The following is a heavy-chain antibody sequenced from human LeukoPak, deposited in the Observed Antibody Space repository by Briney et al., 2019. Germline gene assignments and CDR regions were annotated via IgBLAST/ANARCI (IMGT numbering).Heavy chain of an antibody. J-gene: IGHJ4*02. Sequence: SETLSLTCTVSGGSISSYYWSWIRQPPGKGLEWIGYIYYSGSTNYNPSLKSRVTISVDTSKNQFSLKLSSVTAADTAVYYCARATHSIAVAGDDYWGQGTLVTVSS. CDR3: ARATHSIAVAGDDY. D-gene: IGHD6-19*01. CDR1: GGSISSYY. CDR2: IYYSGST. V-gene: IGHV4-59*12.